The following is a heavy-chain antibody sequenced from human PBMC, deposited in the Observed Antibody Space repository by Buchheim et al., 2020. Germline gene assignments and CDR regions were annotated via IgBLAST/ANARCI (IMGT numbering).Heavy chain of an antibody. CDR1: GGSISRTHYY. D-gene: IGHD3-22*01. Sequence: QLQLQESGPGLVKPSETLSLTCTISGGSISRTHYYWGWIRQPPGKGLEWIGSMYYSGYTYYNLYLRSRVTISVDTSKNQFSLKLSSVTAADTAVYYCARHYYDSSGYFDYWGQGTL. V-gene: IGHV4-39*01. CDR2: MYYSGYT. J-gene: IGHJ4*02. CDR3: ARHYYDSSGYFDY.